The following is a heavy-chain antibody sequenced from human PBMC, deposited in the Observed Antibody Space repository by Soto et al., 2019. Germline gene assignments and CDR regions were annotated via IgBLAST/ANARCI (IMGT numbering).Heavy chain of an antibody. Sequence: QVQLVQSGAEAKKPGSSVNVSCKTSGGTFSSYAISWVRQAPGQGLEWMGGIVPLFRTTNYAQKFQGRVTITADTSKYTVYMELSGLRSGDTAVYYCARGGYSSTWSNLMDRSGLDGWGQGTTVTVSS. CDR3: ARGGYSSTWSNLMDRSGLDG. CDR2: IVPLFRTT. D-gene: IGHD6-13*01. CDR1: GGTFSSYA. V-gene: IGHV1-69*06. J-gene: IGHJ6*02.